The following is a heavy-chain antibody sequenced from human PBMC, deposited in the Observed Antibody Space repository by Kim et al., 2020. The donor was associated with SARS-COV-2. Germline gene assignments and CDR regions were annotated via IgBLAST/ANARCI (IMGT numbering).Heavy chain of an antibody. CDR1: GFTFGTSP. CDR2: LSWDGKRT. J-gene: IGHJ4*02. V-gene: IGHV3-23*01. D-gene: IGHD2-8*01. Sequence: GGSLRLSCAASGFTFGTSPMGWVRQAPGKGLEWVSRLSWDGKRTYYADSVKGRVTISSDKSKNTLYLHMNSLRVEDTAVYYCAKGVTNGRFDYWGQGTQVTVSS. CDR3: AKGVTNGRFDY.